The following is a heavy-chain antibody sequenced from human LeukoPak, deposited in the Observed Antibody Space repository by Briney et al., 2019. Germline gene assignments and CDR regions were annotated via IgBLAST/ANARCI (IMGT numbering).Heavy chain of an antibody. D-gene: IGHD1-26*01. CDR3: ASIRGTFGY. CDR1: GFTFSDHF. Sequence: GGSLRLSCAASGFTFSDHFLDWVRQAPGKGLEWVGRTRNKANSYITEYAASVRGRFTISRDDSKNSLYLQMSSLKTDDTAMYYCASIRGTFGYWGQGTLVTVSS. V-gene: IGHV3-72*01. CDR2: TRNKANSYIT. J-gene: IGHJ4*02.